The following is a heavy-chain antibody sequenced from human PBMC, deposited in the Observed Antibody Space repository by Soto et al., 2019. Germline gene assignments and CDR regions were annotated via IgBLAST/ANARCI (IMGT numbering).Heavy chain of an antibody. D-gene: IGHD5-12*01. CDR1: GGSISASSYY. J-gene: IGHJ4*02. Sequence: SETLSLTCTVSGGSISASSYYWGWIRQPPGKGLEWIGSMDYSGSTYYNPSLKSRVTISVDTSKNQFSLKLSSLTAADTAVCYCASRQWLRLLACWGQGTLVPVSS. CDR3: ASRQWLRLLAC. V-gene: IGHV4-39*01. CDR2: MDYSGST.